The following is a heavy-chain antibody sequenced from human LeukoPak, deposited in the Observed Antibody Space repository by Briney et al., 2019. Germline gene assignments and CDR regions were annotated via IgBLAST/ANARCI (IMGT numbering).Heavy chain of an antibody. Sequence: KGGGSLKISCKGSGYRFSTYWIAWVRQMPGRGLEWMGIIYPDDSDTRYSPSFQGQVTISADKSVSTAYLQWSSLKASDTAVYYCARPNITSYYDSRGYDGFDVWGQGTMVTVSS. CDR1: GYRFSTYW. V-gene: IGHV5-51*01. J-gene: IGHJ3*01. CDR2: IYPDDSDT. D-gene: IGHD3-22*01. CDR3: ARPNITSYYDSRGYDGFDV.